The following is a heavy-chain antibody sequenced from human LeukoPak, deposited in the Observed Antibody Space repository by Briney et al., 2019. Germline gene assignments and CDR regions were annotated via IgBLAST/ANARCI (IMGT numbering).Heavy chain of an antibody. CDR3: TRDGYNDYYYYDMDV. Sequence: GGSLRLSCEASGFTFSNYWMTWVRQSPGKGLEWVANIKQDGSEKYYVDSVKGRFTISRSNAKNSLYLQMNSLGAEDTAVYYCTRDGYNDYYYYDMDVWGQGTTVTVS. V-gene: IGHV3-7*01. D-gene: IGHD1-1*01. CDR1: GFTFSNYW. CDR2: IKQDGSEK. J-gene: IGHJ6*02.